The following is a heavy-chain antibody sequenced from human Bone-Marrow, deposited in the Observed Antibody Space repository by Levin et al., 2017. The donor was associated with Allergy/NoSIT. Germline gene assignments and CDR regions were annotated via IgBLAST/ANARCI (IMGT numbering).Heavy chain of an antibody. CDR3: AKDLDPYNYVWGSYRTYYDGMDG. CDR1: GFTFSSYA. CDR2: ISGSGGST. V-gene: IGHV3-23*01. D-gene: IGHD3-16*02. Sequence: GESLKISCAASGFTFSSYAMSWVRQAPGKGLEWVSAISGSGGSTYYADSVKGRFTISRDNSKNTLYLQMNSLRAEDTAVYYCAKDLDPYNYVWGSYRTYYDGMDGWGQGTTVAV. J-gene: IGHJ6*02.